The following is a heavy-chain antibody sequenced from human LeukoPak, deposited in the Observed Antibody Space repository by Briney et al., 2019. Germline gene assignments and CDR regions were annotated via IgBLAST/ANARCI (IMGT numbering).Heavy chain of an antibody. CDR3: ATIHSSSWSWYYFDY. J-gene: IGHJ4*02. CDR1: GYALTELS. CDR2: FDPEDGET. V-gene: IGHV1-24*01. Sequence: GASVKDSCKVSGYALTELSMHWVRQAPGKGLEWMGGFDPEDGETIYAQKFQGRVTMTEDTSTDTAYMELSSLRSEDTAVYYCATIHSSSWSWYYFDYWGQGTLVTVSS. D-gene: IGHD6-13*01.